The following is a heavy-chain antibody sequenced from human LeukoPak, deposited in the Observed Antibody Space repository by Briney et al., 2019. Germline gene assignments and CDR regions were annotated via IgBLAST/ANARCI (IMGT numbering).Heavy chain of an antibody. D-gene: IGHD3-10*01. CDR1: GNTFTNYD. CDR2: MIPNSGKT. CDR3: ARAPASYGSGNDYSNDYGMGV. Sequence: GASVKVSCKASGNTFTNYDMNWVRQAPGQGLEWVGWMIPNSGKTGYAQKFQGRVSMTRDTSISTAYMELSSLRPEDTAVYYCARAPASYGSGNDYSNDYGMGVWGQGTTLTVTS. V-gene: IGHV1-8*01. J-gene: IGHJ6*02.